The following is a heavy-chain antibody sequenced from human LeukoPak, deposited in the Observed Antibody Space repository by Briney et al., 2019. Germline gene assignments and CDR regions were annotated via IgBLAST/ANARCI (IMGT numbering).Heavy chain of an antibody. CDR3: ARRSNYYGSGASDY. V-gene: IGHV4-34*01. J-gene: IGHJ4*02. D-gene: IGHD3-10*01. CDR1: GGSFSGYY. Sequence: SGTLSLTCAVYGGSFSGYYWSWIRQPPGKGLEWIGEINHSGSTNYNPSLKSRVTISVDTSKNQFSLKLSSVTAADTAVYYCARRSNYYGSGASDYWGQGTLVTVSS. CDR2: INHSGST.